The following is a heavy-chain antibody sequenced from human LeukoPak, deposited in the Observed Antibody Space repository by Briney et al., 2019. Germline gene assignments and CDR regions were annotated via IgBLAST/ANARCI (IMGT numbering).Heavy chain of an antibody. CDR2: INHSGST. CDR1: GGSFSGYY. J-gene: IGHJ4*02. Sequence: PSETLSLTCAVYGGSFSGYYWSWIRQPPGKGLEWIGEINHSGSTNYNPSLKSRVTISVDTSKNQFSLKLSSVTAADTAVYYCARGLGITMIVVVTYFDYWGQGTLVTVSS. CDR3: ARGLGITMIVVVTYFDY. D-gene: IGHD3-22*01. V-gene: IGHV4-34*01.